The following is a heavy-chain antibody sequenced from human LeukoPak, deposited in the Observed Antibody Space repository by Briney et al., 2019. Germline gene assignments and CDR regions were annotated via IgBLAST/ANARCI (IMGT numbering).Heavy chain of an antibody. Sequence: GSSVKVSCKASGGTFISYAISWVGQAPGQGLEWMGGIIPIFGTANYAQKFQGRVTITTDESTSTAYMELSSLRSEDTAVYYCARVKMTTVTTYDYWGQGTLVTVSS. CDR3: ARVKMTTVTTYDY. CDR1: GGTFISYA. V-gene: IGHV1-69*05. CDR2: IIPIFGTA. J-gene: IGHJ4*02. D-gene: IGHD4-17*01.